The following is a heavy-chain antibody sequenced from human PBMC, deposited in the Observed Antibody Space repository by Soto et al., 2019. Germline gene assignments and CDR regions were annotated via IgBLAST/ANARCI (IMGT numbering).Heavy chain of an antibody. CDR1: GFTLQNYA. J-gene: IGHJ5*02. D-gene: IGHD3-10*01. CDR3: AKGKSTGDIDWFDP. CDR2: LIGGHYGT. Sequence: GGSLRLSCTASGFTLQNYAMAWVRQAPGKGLEWVSTLIGGHYGTAYSYSVKGRFTVSRDNSKNCLYLQMNSLGVEDTAMYFCAKGKSTGDIDWFDPWGQGTLVTVSS. V-gene: IGHV3-23*01.